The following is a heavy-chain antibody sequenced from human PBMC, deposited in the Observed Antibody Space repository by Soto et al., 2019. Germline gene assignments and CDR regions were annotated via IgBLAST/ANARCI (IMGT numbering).Heavy chain of an antibody. Sequence: QVQVVESGGGVVQPGTSLRLSCAASGFTFSNFGMHWVRQAPGKGLEWVAVIWHDGKNKYYADSVEGRFTISRDNSKNTLNLQMNNLRAEDTAVYYCARDPGQDEAIDYWGQGTLVIVSS. CDR1: GFTFSNFG. CDR2: IWHDGKNK. J-gene: IGHJ4*02. V-gene: IGHV3-33*01. CDR3: ARDPGQDEAIDY.